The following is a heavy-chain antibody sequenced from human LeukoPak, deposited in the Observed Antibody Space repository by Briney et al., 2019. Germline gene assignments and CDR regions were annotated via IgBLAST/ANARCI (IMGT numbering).Heavy chain of an antibody. CDR3: ARGIQFRELFVHYYYYYYMDV. J-gene: IGHJ6*03. CDR2: IYYSGST. D-gene: IGHD3-10*01. CDR1: GGSISSYY. Sequence: SETLSLTCTVSGGSISSYYWSWIRQPPGKGLEWIGYIYYSGSTNYNPSLKSRVTISVDTSKNQFSLKLSTVTAADTAVYYCARGIQFRELFVHYYYYYYMDVWGKGTTVTVSS. V-gene: IGHV4-59*01.